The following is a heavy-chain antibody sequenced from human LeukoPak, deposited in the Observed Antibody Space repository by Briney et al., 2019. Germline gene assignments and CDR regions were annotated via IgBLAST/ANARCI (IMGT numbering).Heavy chain of an antibody. CDR3: ARRYCSSTSCYSFDY. CDR1: GFTFSSYS. CDR2: ISSSSYI. D-gene: IGHD2-2*01. V-gene: IGHV3-21*01. J-gene: IGHJ4*02. Sequence: GGSLRLSCAASGFTFSSYSMNWVRQAPGKGLEWVSSISSSSYIYYADSVKGRFTISRDNAKNSLYLQMNSLRAEDTAVYYCARRYCSSTSCYSFDYWGQGTLVTVSS.